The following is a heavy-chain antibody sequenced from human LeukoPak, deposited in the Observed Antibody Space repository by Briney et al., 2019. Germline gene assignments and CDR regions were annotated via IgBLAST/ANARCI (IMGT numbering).Heavy chain of an antibody. CDR2: IYTSGST. D-gene: IGHD3-22*01. Sequence: SETLSLTCTVSGGSISSYYWSWIRQPAGKGLEWIGRIYTSGSTNYNPSLKSRVTMSVDTSKNQFSLKLSSVTAADTAVYYCARAPNYYDSSRFDPWGQGTLVTVSS. CDR1: GGSISSYY. V-gene: IGHV4-4*07. CDR3: ARAPNYYDSSRFDP. J-gene: IGHJ5*02.